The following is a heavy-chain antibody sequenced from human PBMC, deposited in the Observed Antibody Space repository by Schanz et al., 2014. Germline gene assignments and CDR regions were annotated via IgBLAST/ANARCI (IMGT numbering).Heavy chain of an antibody. Sequence: QVQLVQSGAEVKKPGASVKVSCKVSGYTLTDLSMHWVRQAPGKGLEWMGGFDPDDVETIYAQEFQGRVTMTEDTSTDTAYMEVSSLRSADTAVYYCARDRDQWDGNYLDYWGQGTLVTVSS. V-gene: IGHV1-24*01. CDR1: GYTLTDLS. J-gene: IGHJ4*02. D-gene: IGHD1-26*01. CDR2: FDPDDVET. CDR3: ARDRDQWDGNYLDY.